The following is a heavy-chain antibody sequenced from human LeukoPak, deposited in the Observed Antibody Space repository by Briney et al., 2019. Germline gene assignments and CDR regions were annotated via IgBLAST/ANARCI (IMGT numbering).Heavy chain of an antibody. Sequence: GRSLRLSCAASGFTFSSYAMHWVRQAPGKGLEWVAVISYDGSNKYYADSVKGRFTISRDNSKNTLYLQMNSLRAEDTAVYYCAKEDYDSSGYYYYRFDYWGQGTLVTVSS. V-gene: IGHV3-30-3*01. J-gene: IGHJ4*02. CDR1: GFTFSSYA. CDR3: AKEDYDSSGYYYYRFDY. D-gene: IGHD3-22*01. CDR2: ISYDGSNK.